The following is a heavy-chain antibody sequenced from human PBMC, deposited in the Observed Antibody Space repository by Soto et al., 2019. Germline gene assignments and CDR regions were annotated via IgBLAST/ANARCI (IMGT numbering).Heavy chain of an antibody. CDR3: ARHRRETGTYAQPLDS. CDR2: ICSSGST. Sequence: PSGTLSHTCTVSRASISGCEYYWGWVRQPPGKGLAWIGSICSSGSTYYNPSLKSRVTISVDTSKNQFSLRLTSVTAADAAVYYCARHRRETGTYAQPLDSWGQGILVTVSS. CDR1: RASISGCEYY. V-gene: IGHV4-39*01. D-gene: IGHD1-1*01. J-gene: IGHJ4*02.